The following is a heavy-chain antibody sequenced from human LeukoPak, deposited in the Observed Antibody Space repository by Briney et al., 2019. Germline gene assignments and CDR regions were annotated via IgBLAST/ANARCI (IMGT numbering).Heavy chain of an antibody. J-gene: IGHJ4*02. D-gene: IGHD6-13*01. CDR2: INAGNGNT. CDR3: ARGWRGQQLVSGY. Sequence: ASVKVSCKASGYTFTSYGISWVRQAPGQRLEWMGWINAGNGNTKYSQKFQGRVTITRDTSASTAYMELSSLRSEDTAVYYCARGWRGQQLVSGYWGQGTLVTVSS. V-gene: IGHV1-3*01. CDR1: GYTFTSYG.